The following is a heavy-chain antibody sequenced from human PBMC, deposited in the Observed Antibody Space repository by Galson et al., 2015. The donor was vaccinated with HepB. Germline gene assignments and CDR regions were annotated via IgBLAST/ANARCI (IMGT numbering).Heavy chain of an antibody. Sequence: SLRLSCAASGFTVSSNYMSWVRQAPGKGLEWVSVIYSGGSTYYADSVKGRFTFSRHNSKNTLYLQMNSLRAEDTAVYYCARSHWDSSGYGGINYWGQGTLVTVSS. V-gene: IGHV3-53*04. CDR3: ARSHWDSSGYGGINY. J-gene: IGHJ4*02. CDR1: GFTVSSNY. CDR2: IYSGGST. D-gene: IGHD3-22*01.